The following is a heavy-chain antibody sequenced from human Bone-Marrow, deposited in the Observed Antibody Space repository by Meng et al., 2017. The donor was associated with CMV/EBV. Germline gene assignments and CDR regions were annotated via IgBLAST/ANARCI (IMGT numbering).Heavy chain of an antibody. J-gene: IGHJ3*02. Sequence: GGSLRLSCAASGFTFSSYAMNWVRQAPGKGLEWVSFISSTSSYIYYADSVKGRFTVSRDNAKKSLYLQMNSLRAEDTAVYYCARDFRFLEWLYIDAFDIWGQGTTVTVS. V-gene: IGHV3-21*01. CDR3: ARDFRFLEWLYIDAFDI. D-gene: IGHD3-3*01. CDR2: ISSTSSYI. CDR1: GFTFSSYA.